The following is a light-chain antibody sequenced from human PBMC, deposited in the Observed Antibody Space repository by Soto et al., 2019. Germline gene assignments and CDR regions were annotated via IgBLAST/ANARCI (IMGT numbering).Light chain of an antibody. V-gene: IGLV2-14*01. CDR2: EVR. J-gene: IGLJ2*01. Sequence: QSVLTQPASVSGSPGQSITISCSGTSRDIGAYNLVSWYQQPPGKAPKLLIYEVRNRPSGISYRFSGSKSGTTASLTISSLLPEDEADYYCSAYTSRSTLVFGGGTKLNVL. CDR3: SAYTSRSTLV. CDR1: SRDIGAYNL.